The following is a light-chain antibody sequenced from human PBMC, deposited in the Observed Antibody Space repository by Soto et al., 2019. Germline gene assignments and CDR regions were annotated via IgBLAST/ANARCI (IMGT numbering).Light chain of an antibody. CDR3: SSYTSSSTLP. CDR1: SSDVGGYNY. CDR2: EVR. J-gene: IGLJ1*01. Sequence: QSVLTQPASVSGSPGQSITISCTGTSSDVGGYNYVSWYQQHPGKAPKLMIYEVRNRPSGVSNRFSGSKSGNTASLTISGLQAEDEADYYCSSYTSSSTLPFGTGTKLTVL. V-gene: IGLV2-14*01.